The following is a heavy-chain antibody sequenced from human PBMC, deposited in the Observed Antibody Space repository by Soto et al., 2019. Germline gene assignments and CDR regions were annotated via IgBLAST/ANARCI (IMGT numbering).Heavy chain of an antibody. V-gene: IGHV3-21*01. Sequence: GGSLRLSCAASGFTFSSYSMNWVRQAPGKGLEWVSSTSSSSSYIYYADSVKGRFTISRGNAKNSLYLQMNSLRAEDTAVYYCARGTLDIVLMVYAIPADYFDYWGQGTLVTVSS. J-gene: IGHJ4*02. D-gene: IGHD2-8*01. CDR2: TSSSSSYI. CDR3: ARGTLDIVLMVYAIPADYFDY. CDR1: GFTFSSYS.